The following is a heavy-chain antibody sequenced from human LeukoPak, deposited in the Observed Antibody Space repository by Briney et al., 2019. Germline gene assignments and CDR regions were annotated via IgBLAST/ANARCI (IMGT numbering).Heavy chain of an antibody. J-gene: IGHJ6*02. Sequence: PGGSLRLSCAASGFTFSSYAMHWVRQAPGKGLEYVSAISSNGGSTYYANSVKGRFTISRDNSKNTLYLQMGSLRAEDMAVYYCARENYDILTGYHYGMDVWGQGTTVTVSS. CDR2: ISSNGGST. CDR1: GFTFSSYA. CDR3: ARENYDILTGYHYGMDV. V-gene: IGHV3-64*01. D-gene: IGHD3-9*01.